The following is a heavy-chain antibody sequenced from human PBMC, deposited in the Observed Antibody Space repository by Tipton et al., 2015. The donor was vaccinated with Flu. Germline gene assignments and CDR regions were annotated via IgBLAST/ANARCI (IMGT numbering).Heavy chain of an antibody. V-gene: IGHV3-73*01. CDR3: TTHVDTDALDI. D-gene: IGHD2-15*01. Sequence: GSLRLSCAASGFAFSSYWVHWIRQASGKGLEWVGHVRSKTYNYATAYGASVKGRFSISRDDSKNTAYLQMNSLKTEDTAVYYCTTHVDTDALDIWGQGTMVTVSS. J-gene: IGHJ3*02. CDR2: VRSKTYNYAT. CDR1: GFAFSSYW.